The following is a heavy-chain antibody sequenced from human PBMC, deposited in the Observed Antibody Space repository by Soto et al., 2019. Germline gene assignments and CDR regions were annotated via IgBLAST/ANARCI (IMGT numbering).Heavy chain of an antibody. CDR2: VYSTGST. V-gene: IGHV3-53*01. J-gene: IGHJ4*02. Sequence: QLVESGGGLIQPGGSLRLSCAASGFTVSSYYMSWVRQAPGKGLEWVSVVYSTGSTYYADSVKGRFTISRDISKNMIYLQMDSLRAEDTAVYYCAREWMGFGYWGQGTLVTVSS. CDR1: GFTVSSYY. D-gene: IGHD5-12*01. CDR3: AREWMGFGY.